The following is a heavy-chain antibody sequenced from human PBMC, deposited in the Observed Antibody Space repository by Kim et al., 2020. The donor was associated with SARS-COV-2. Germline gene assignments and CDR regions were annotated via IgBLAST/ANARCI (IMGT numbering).Heavy chain of an antibody. CDR1: GGTFSSYA. CDR3: ASRRPLGSQAPFSFDY. V-gene: IGHV1-69*13. Sequence: SVKVSCKASGGTFSSYAISWVRQAPGQGLEWMGGIIPIFGTANYAQKFQGRVTITADESTSTAYMELSSLRSEDTAVYYCASRRPLGSQAPFSFDYWGQGTLVTVSS. D-gene: IGHD1-26*01. CDR2: IIPIFGTA. J-gene: IGHJ4*02.